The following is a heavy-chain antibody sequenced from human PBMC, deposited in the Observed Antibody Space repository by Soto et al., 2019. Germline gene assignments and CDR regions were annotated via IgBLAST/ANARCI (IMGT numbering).Heavy chain of an antibody. J-gene: IGHJ1*01. V-gene: IGHV3-9*01. Sequence: LRLSCAASGFTFDDYAMHWVRQGPGKGLEWVSGITWNSGSIDYADSVKGRFTISRDNAKNSLYLQMNSLRAEDTALYYCAKGISSGSPPGYFQHRGEGTLVTVSS. CDR3: AKGISSGSPPGYFQH. CDR2: ITWNSGSI. D-gene: IGHD3-22*01. CDR1: GFTFDDYA.